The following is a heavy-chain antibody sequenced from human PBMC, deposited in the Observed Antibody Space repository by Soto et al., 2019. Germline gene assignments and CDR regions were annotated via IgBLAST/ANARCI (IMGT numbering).Heavy chain of an antibody. CDR3: AKVEGARYYYYGRDL. J-gene: IGHJ6*02. CDR1: AVPSGDYG. CDR2: ISGSGGST. V-gene: IGHV3-23*01. Sequence: WGLLSVPSAASAVPSGDYGSRWVRPAAGKGLEWVSAISGSGGSTYYADSVKGRFTISRDNSKNTLYLQMNSLRAEDTAVYYCAKVEGARYYYYGRDLWGQGTTVTV. D-gene: IGHD6-6*01.